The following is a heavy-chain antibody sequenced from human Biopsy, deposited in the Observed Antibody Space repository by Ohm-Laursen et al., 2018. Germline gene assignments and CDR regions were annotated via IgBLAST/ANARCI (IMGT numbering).Heavy chain of an antibody. Sequence: SQTLSLTCTVSGASINLYHWSWIRQPPGKGLEWIGYINHSGSTNYNPSLKSRLTISVDTSKNQFSLKLTSVTAADTAVYYCARDLIAYCPTTSCDNFGMDVWGQGTTVTVSS. V-gene: IGHV4-59*01. CDR1: GASINLYH. J-gene: IGHJ6*02. D-gene: IGHD2-2*01. CDR2: INHSGST. CDR3: ARDLIAYCPTTSCDNFGMDV.